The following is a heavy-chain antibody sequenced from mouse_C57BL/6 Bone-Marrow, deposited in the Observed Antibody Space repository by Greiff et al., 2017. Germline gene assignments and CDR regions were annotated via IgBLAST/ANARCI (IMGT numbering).Heavy chain of an antibody. J-gene: IGHJ3*01. Sequence: EVQRVESGGGLVKPGGSLKLSCAASGFTFSSYAMSWVRQTPEKRLEWVATISDGGSYTYYPDNVKGRFTISRDNAKNNLYLQMSHLKSEDTAMYYCARAGGNYGFAYWGQGTLVTVSA. CDR3: ARAGGNYGFAY. CDR2: ISDGGSYT. D-gene: IGHD2-1*01. V-gene: IGHV5-4*01. CDR1: GFTFSSYA.